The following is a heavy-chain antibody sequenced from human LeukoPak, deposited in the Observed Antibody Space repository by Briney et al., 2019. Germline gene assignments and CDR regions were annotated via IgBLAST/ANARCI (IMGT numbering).Heavy chain of an antibody. V-gene: IGHV3-30*02. CDR3: AKERRITMILDY. CDR2: IRYDGSNK. Sequence: GGSLRLSCAASGFTFSSYGMHWVRQAPGKGLEWVAFIRYDGSNKYYADSVKGRFTISRDNSKNTLYLQMNSLRAEDTAVYYCAKERRITMILDYWGQGTLVTVSS. CDR1: GFTFSSYG. J-gene: IGHJ4*02. D-gene: IGHD3-22*01.